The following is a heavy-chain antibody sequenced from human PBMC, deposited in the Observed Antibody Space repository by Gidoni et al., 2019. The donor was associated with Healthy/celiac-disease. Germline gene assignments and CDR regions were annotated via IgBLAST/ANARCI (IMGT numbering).Heavy chain of an antibody. J-gene: IGHJ3*02. CDR2: INPNSGGT. CDR3: ARVGSGSYYKGLDAFDI. Sequence: QVQLVQSGAEVKKPGASVKVSCKASGYTFTGYYMHWVRQAPGQGLEWMGWINPNSGGTNYAQKFQGRVTMTRDTSISTAYMELSRLRSDDTAGYYCARVGSGSYYKGLDAFDIWGQGTMVTVSS. V-gene: IGHV1-2*02. CDR1: GYTFTGYY. D-gene: IGHD3-10*01.